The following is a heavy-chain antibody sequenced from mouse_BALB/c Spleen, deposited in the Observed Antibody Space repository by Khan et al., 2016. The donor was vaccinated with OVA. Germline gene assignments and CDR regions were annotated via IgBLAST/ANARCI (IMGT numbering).Heavy chain of an antibody. CDR1: GYTFTDYY. D-gene: IGHD2-14*01. CDR3: TRSGIGSFAF. J-gene: IGHJ3*01. V-gene: IGHV1-77*01. Sequence: QVQLQQPGAELARPGASVKLSCKASGYTFTDYYINWVKQRTGQGLEWIGDIYPGNGNTNYNEKFKGKATLTADKSSSTAFMHLSSLTSEDSAVYFCTRSGIGSFAFWGQGTLVTVSA. CDR2: IYPGNGNT.